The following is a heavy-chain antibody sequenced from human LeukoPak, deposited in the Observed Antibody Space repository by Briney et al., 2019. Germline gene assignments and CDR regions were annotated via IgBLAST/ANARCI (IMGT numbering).Heavy chain of an antibody. V-gene: IGHV3-9*01. CDR1: GFTFSSYS. J-gene: IGHJ4*02. D-gene: IGHD5-18*01. CDR3: AKASGYSFGHFDY. Sequence: PGGSLRLSCAASGFTFSSYSMNWVRQAPGKGLEWVSDIIWNGGRTGYADSVKGRFTISRDNAKNSLYLQMNNLRPEDTALYYCAKASGYSFGHFDYWGQGTLVTVSS. CDR2: IIWNGGRT.